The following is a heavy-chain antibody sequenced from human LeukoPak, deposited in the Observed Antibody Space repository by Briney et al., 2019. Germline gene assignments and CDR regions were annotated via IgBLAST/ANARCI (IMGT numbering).Heavy chain of an antibody. D-gene: IGHD3/OR15-3a*01. CDR2: INSDGSST. Sequence: GGSLRLSCAASGFTFSSYSMHWVRQAPGKGLVWVSRINSDGSSTSYADSVKGRFTISRDNAKNTLYLQMNSLRAEDTAVYYCARDDSLTGDAFDIWGQGTMVTVSS. V-gene: IGHV3-74*01. J-gene: IGHJ3*02. CDR3: ARDDSLTGDAFDI. CDR1: GFTFSSYS.